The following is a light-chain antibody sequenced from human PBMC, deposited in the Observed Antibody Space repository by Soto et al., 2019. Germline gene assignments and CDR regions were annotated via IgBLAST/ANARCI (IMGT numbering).Light chain of an antibody. CDR1: QSVINNY. V-gene: IGKV3-20*01. J-gene: IGKJ1*01. CDR3: QQYHSTFRA. CDR2: GTS. Sequence: VLTQSPGTLSLSPGDSATLSCTTSQSVINNYVAWYQQKPGQAPRLIIYGTSGRATGIPDRFTAGGSGTDFTLTISRLEPDDFAVYYCQQYHSTFRALGQGTKVEIK.